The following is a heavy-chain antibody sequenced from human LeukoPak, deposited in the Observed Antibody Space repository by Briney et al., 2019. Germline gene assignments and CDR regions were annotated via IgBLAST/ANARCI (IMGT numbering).Heavy chain of an antibody. V-gene: IGHV3-9*01. CDR3: AKDYRGSYLDY. D-gene: IGHD1-26*01. CDR1: GFTFSNSW. CDR2: ISWNSGSI. Sequence: GGSLRLSCAASGFTFSNSWMHWVRQAPGKGLEWVSGISWNSGSIGYADSVKGRFTISRDNAKNSLYLQMNSLRAEDTALYYCAKDYRGSYLDYWGQGTLVTVSS. J-gene: IGHJ4*02.